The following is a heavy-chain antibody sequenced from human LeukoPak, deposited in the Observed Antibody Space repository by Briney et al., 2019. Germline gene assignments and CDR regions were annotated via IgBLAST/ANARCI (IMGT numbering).Heavy chain of an antibody. V-gene: IGHV4-59*08. D-gene: IGHD1-26*01. Sequence: SETLSLTCTVSGGSISSYYWSWIRQPPGKGLEWMGYIYYSGSTNYNPSLKRRVTISVDTSKNQFSLKLSSVTAADTAVYYCASRIIVGAGYYFDYWGQGTLVTVSS. CDR2: IYYSGST. J-gene: IGHJ4*02. CDR1: GGSISSYY. CDR3: ASRIIVGAGYYFDY.